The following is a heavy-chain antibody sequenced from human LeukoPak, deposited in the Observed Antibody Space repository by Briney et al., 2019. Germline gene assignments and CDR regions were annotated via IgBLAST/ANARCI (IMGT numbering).Heavy chain of an antibody. CDR3: AREMTVGYFDY. CDR2: IYYSGST. Sequence: PLETLSLTCTVSGGSISSYYWSWTRQPPGKGLEWIGYIYYSGSTNYNPSLKSRVTISVDTSKNQFSLKLSSVTAADTAVYYCAREMTVGYFDYWGQGTLVTVSS. CDR1: GGSISSYY. D-gene: IGHD3-22*01. V-gene: IGHV4-59*01. J-gene: IGHJ4*02.